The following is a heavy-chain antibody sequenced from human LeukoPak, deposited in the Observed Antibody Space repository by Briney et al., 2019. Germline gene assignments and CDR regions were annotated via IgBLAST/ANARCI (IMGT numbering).Heavy chain of an antibody. CDR2: ISYDGRNK. V-gene: IGHV3-30*18. Sequence: GRSLRLSCAASEFTFNNHDMHWVGQAPGKWMEWVAAISYDGRNKYYADSVKGRFTISRDNSKNTLNLQMNSLRTEDTAVFYCAKPRDIDSWAFDVWGQGTMVTVSS. J-gene: IGHJ3*01. D-gene: IGHD2-15*01. CDR3: AKPRDIDSWAFDV. CDR1: EFTFNNHD.